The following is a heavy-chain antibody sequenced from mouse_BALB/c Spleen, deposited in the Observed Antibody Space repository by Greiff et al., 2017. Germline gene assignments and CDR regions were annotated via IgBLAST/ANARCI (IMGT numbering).Heavy chain of an antibody. CDR3: AREPYYYAMDY. CDR2: ISNLAYSI. V-gene: IGHV5-15*02. Sequence: EVQLQQSGGGLVQPGGSRKLSCAASGFTFSDYGMAWVRQAPGKGPEWVAFISNLAYSIYYADTVTGRFTISRENAKNTLYLEMSSLRSEDTAMYYCAREPYYYAMDYWGQGTSVTVSS. J-gene: IGHJ4*01. CDR1: GFTFSDYG.